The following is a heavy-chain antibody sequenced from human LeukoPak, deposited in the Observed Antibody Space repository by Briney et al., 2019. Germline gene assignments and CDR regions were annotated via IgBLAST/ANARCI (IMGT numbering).Heavy chain of an antibody. CDR1: GFTFSSYS. Sequence: GGSLRLSCAASGFTFSSYSMSWVRQAPGKGLERVSYISSSSSTIYYADSVKGRFTISRDNAKNTLYLQMNSLRAEDTAVYYCARLLRVPATAISGGFDYWGQGTLVTVSS. CDR3: ARLLRVPATAISGGFDY. D-gene: IGHD2-2*01. CDR2: ISSSSSTI. J-gene: IGHJ4*02. V-gene: IGHV3-48*04.